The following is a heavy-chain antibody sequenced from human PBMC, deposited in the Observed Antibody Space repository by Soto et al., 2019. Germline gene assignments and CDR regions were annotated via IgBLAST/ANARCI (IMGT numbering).Heavy chain of an antibody. CDR3: RKQGGRQPLDD. V-gene: IGHV5-51*01. D-gene: IGHD3-16*01. CDR1: GYSFTSVL. CDR2: IYPGDSDT. Sequence: GESLKISCKRSGYSFTSVLHAWVRHMPGKGQEWMGIIYPGDSDTRYSPSFQGQVTISADKSISTAYLQWSSLKASDTAMYCCRKQGGRQPLDDWGQGTLVTGSS. J-gene: IGHJ4*02.